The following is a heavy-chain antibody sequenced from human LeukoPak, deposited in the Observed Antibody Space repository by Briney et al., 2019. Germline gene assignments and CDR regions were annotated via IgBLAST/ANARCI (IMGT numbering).Heavy chain of an antibody. V-gene: IGHV4-30-4*01. J-gene: IGHJ5*02. CDR3: ARLTRPPLGFDP. CDR2: IYYSGST. D-gene: IGHD1-1*01. CDR1: GGSISSGDYY. Sequence: KTSETLSLTCTVSGGSISSGDYYWSWIRQPPGKGLEWIGYIYYSGSTYYNPSLKSRVTISVDTSKNQFSLKLSSVTAADTAVYYCARLTRPPLGFDPWGQGTLVTVSS.